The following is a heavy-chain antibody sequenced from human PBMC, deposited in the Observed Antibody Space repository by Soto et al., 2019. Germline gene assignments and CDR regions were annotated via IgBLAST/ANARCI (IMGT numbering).Heavy chain of an antibody. V-gene: IGHV1-69*13. D-gene: IGHD3-10*02. CDR2: IIPIFGTA. Sequence: SVKVSCKASGGTFSSYAISWVRQAPGQGLEWMGGIIPIFGTANYAQKFQGRVTITADESTSTAYMELSSLRSEDTAVYYCARSAMFGELNSADYLGQGTLVTVSS. CDR3: ARSAMFGELNSADY. J-gene: IGHJ4*02. CDR1: GGTFSSYA.